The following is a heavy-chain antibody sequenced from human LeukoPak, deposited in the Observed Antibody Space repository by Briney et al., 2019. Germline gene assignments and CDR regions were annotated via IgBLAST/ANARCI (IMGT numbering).Heavy chain of an antibody. J-gene: IGHJ4*02. D-gene: IGHD1-7*01. Sequence: GGSLRLSCAASGFTFSSYGMHWVRQAPGKGLEWVAFIRYDGSNKYYADSVKGRFTISRDNSENTLYLQMNSLRAEDTAVYYCAKVRLGNYGDFDYWGQGTLVTVSS. CDR1: GFTFSSYG. CDR3: AKVRLGNYGDFDY. CDR2: IRYDGSNK. V-gene: IGHV3-30*02.